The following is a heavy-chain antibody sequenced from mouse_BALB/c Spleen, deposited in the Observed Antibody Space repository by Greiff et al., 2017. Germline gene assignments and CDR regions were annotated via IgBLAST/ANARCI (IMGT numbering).Heavy chain of an antibody. CDR3: ARAKLRYYAMDY. D-gene: IGHD1-1*01. V-gene: IGHV5-4*02. J-gene: IGHJ4*01. CDR2: ISDGGSYT. CDR1: GFTFSDYY. Sequence: EVQLVESGGGLVKPGGSLKLSCAASGFTFSDYYMYWVRPTPEKRLEWVATISDGGSYTYYPDSVKGRFTISRDNAKNNLYLQMSSLKSEDTAMYYCARAKLRYYAMDYWGQGTSVTVSS.